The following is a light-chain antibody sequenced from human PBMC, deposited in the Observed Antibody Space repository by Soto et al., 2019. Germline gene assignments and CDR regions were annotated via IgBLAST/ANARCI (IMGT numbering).Light chain of an antibody. V-gene: IGLV3-21*02. Sequence: SYELTQPPSVSVAPGQTARITCGGNNIGSKSVHWYQQKPGQAPVLVVYDDSDRPSGIPERFSGSNSGNTATLTISRAEAGDEADYYCQVWDSSSDHPAVFGTGTKLTVL. CDR3: QVWDSSSDHPAV. CDR1: NIGSKS. CDR2: DDS. J-gene: IGLJ1*01.